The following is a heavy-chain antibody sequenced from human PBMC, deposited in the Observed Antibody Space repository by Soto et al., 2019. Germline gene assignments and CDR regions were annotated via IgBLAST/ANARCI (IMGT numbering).Heavy chain of an antibody. Sequence: SETLSLTCTVSGVSISGTNYNWVWIRPPPGKELWWIGTLDYSGTAPYNPSLKSRINTSADQAKNQDSLTLTSVAAADTAVSYCARQGSYWGQGALLTVSS. CDR3: ARQGSY. V-gene: IGHV4-39*01. CDR2: LDYSGTA. J-gene: IGHJ4*02. CDR1: GVSISGTNYN.